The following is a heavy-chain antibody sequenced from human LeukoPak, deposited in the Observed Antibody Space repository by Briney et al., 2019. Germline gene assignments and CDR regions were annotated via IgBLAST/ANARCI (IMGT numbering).Heavy chain of an antibody. Sequence: SSETLSLTCTVSGGSISSYYWSWIRQPPGKGLEWIGEINHSGSTNYNPSLKSRVTISVDTSKNQFSLKLSSVTAADTAVYYCARGGYYYYYMDVWGKGTTVTISS. CDR3: ARGGYYYYYMDV. CDR1: GGSISSYY. V-gene: IGHV4-34*01. CDR2: INHSGST. J-gene: IGHJ6*03.